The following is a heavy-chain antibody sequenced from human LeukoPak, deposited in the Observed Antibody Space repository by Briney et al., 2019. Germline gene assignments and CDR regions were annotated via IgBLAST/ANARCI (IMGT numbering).Heavy chain of an antibody. V-gene: IGHV3-23*01. CDR2: ISGSGGST. D-gene: IGHD6-19*01. J-gene: IGHJ4*02. CDR1: GFTFSSYA. Sequence: GGSLRLSCAASGFTFSSYAMSWVRQAPGKGLEWVSAISGSGGSTYYADSVKGRFTISRDNSKNTLYLQMNSLRAEDTAVHYCAKNDQWRLGYFDYWGQGTLVTVSS. CDR3: AKNDQWRLGYFDY.